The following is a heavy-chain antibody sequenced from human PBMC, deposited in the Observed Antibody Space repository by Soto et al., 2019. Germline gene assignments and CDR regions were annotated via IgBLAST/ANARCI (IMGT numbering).Heavy chain of an antibody. V-gene: IGHV1-69*01. Sequence: QVQLVQSGAEVQKPGSSVKVSCKASGGTFSSYAISWVRQAPGQGLEWMGGIIPIFGTANYAQKFQGRVTITADESTSTAYMELSSLRSEDTAVYYCAREEGLRSHYYYYGMDVWGQGTTVTVSS. D-gene: IGHD5-12*01. CDR3: AREEGLRSHYYYYGMDV. CDR1: GGTFSSYA. CDR2: IIPIFGTA. J-gene: IGHJ6*02.